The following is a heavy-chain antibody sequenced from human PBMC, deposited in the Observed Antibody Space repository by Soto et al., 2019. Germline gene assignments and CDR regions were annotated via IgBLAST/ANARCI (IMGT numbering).Heavy chain of an antibody. CDR3: ARGQFKRNDLWSGYYFFDDY. CDR1: GFTFSAYA. J-gene: IGHJ4*02. D-gene: IGHD3-3*01. Sequence: QVQLVESGGGVVQPGTSQRLSCAASGFTFSAYAMHWVRQAPGKGLEWVAVIWYDGDPKYYADSVRGRFTISRDTSQDTLYLQMNRVRAEDTAVYYCARGQFKRNDLWSGYYFFDDYWGQGTRVTVSS. CDR2: IWYDGDPK. V-gene: IGHV3-33*01.